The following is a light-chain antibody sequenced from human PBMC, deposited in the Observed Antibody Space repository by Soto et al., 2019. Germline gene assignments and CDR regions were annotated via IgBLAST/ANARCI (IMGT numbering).Light chain of an antibody. Sequence: EIVMTQSPATLSVSPGARATLSCRASQSVTPNFAWYQQKPGQYPRLLIYGTSTRATGIPARFSGSGSGTEFSLPISSLQSEDFVLYYCQQYNNWPLITFGQGTRLEIK. V-gene: IGKV3-15*01. J-gene: IGKJ5*01. CDR3: QQYNNWPLIT. CDR1: QSVTPN. CDR2: GTS.